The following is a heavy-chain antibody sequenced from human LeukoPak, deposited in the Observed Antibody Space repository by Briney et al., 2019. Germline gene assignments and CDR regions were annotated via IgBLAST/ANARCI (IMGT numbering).Heavy chain of an antibody. D-gene: IGHD3-10*01. V-gene: IGHV4-34*01. CDR1: GGSFSGHY. CDR2: INHSGST. J-gene: IGHJ4*02. CDR3: ARAVWFGELLSPHGEYYFDY. Sequence: SETLSLTCAVYGGSFSGHYWSWIRQPPGKGLEWIGEINHSGSTNYNPSLKSRVTISVDTSKNQFSLKLSSVTAADTAVYYCARAVWFGELLSPHGEYYFDYWGQGTLVTVSS.